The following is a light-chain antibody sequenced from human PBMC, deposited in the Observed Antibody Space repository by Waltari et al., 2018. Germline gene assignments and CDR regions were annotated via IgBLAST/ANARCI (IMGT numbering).Light chain of an antibody. Sequence: EVVLTQSPGTLSLSPGETATLPCRASQSIGRYLVWYQQKSGQAPRLLIYGASTRATVIPDRFSGSVSGTDFSLTISRLEAEDFAVYYCQNHERLPATFGQGTKVEIK. CDR2: GAS. CDR3: QNHERLPAT. V-gene: IGKV3-20*01. J-gene: IGKJ1*01. CDR1: QSIGRY.